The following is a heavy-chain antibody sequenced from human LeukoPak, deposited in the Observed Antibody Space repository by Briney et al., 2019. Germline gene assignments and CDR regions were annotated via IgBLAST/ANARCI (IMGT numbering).Heavy chain of an antibody. J-gene: IGHJ5*02. CDR1: GYTFTSYY. D-gene: IGHD4-17*01. CDR2: INPSGGST. CDR3: ARAVTYGDYVGWFDP. Sequence: GASVKVSCKASGYTFTSYYMHWVRQAPGQGLEWMGIINPSGGSTSYAQKFQGRVTMTRDMSTSTVYMELSSLRSEDTAVYYCARAVTYGDYVGWFDPWGQGTLATVSS. V-gene: IGHV1-46*01.